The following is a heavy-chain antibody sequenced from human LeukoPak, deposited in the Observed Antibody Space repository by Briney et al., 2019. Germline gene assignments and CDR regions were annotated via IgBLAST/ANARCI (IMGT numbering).Heavy chain of an antibody. CDR1: GYTFTSYY. CDR3: ASDRRMITFGGVIELYYYGMDV. Sequence: ASVKVSCKASGYTFTSYYMHWVRQAPGQGLEWMGIINPSGGSTSYAQKFQGGVTMTRDTSTSTVYMELSSLRSEDTAVYYCASDRRMITFGGVIELYYYGMDVWGQGTTVTVSS. V-gene: IGHV1-46*01. D-gene: IGHD3-16*02. J-gene: IGHJ6*02. CDR2: INPSGGST.